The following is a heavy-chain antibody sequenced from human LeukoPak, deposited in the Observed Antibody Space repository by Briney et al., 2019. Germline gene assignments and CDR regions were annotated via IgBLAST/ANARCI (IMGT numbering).Heavy chain of an antibody. CDR3: AGSGSYFYYYYYYMDV. D-gene: IGHD3-10*01. V-gene: IGHV4-34*01. J-gene: IGHJ6*03. CDR1: GGSFSGYY. CDR2: INHSGST. Sequence: SETLSLTCAAYGGSFSGYYWSWIRQPPGKGLERIGEINHSGSTNYNPSLKSRVTISVDTSKNQFSLKLSSLTAADTAVYYCAGSGSYFYYYYYYMDVWGKGTTVTVSS.